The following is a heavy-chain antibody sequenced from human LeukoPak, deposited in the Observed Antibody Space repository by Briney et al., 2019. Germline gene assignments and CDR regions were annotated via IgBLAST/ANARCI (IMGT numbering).Heavy chain of an antibody. J-gene: IGHJ6*03. Sequence: SQTLSLTCAISGDSVSSNSAAWNWIRQSPSRGLEWLGRTYYRSKWYSDYAVSVKSRITINPDTSKNQFSLQLNSVTPEDTAVYYCARDQDIVVVPAASPYMDVWGKGTTVTVSS. CDR1: GDSVSSNSAA. CDR2: TYYRSKWYS. V-gene: IGHV6-1*01. CDR3: ARDQDIVVVPAASPYMDV. D-gene: IGHD2-2*01.